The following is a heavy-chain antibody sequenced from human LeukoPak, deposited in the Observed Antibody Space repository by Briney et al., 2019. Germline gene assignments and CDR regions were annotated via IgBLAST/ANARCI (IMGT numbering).Heavy chain of an antibody. CDR2: IYYGGST. V-gene: IGHV4-59*08. CDR3: ARHPRGEDFDY. CDR1: GGSISSYY. D-gene: IGHD6-25*01. J-gene: IGHJ4*02. Sequence: SETLSLTCTVSGGSISSYYWSWIRQPPGKGLEWIGYIYYGGSTNYNPSLKSGVTRSVDTSKNQFSLKLSSVTAADPAVCYCARHPRGEDFDYWGQGTLVTVSS.